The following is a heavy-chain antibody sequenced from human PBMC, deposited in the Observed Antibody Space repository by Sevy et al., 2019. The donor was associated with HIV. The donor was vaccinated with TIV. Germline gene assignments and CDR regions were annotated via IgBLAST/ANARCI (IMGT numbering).Heavy chain of an antibody. CDR3: TRWKGAQSIFDY. CDR2: FKSKALGGTL. CDR1: GFTFGDFA. J-gene: IGHJ4*02. D-gene: IGHD1-1*01. Sequence: GGSLRLSCTASGFTFGDFAMSWVRQAPGKGLEWVAFFKSKALGGTLDHAASVKGRFTISRDDSKGIAYLQMNDLKTEDTGIYYSTRWKGAQSIFDYWGQGALVTVSS. V-gene: IGHV3-49*04.